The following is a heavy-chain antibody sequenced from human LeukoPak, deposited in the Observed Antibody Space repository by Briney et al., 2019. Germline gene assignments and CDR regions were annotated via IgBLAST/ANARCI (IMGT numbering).Heavy chain of an antibody. CDR1: EYTFTDYY. CDR3: ATDSKNKGYSSRVMGAFDI. D-gene: IGHD6-13*01. J-gene: IGHJ3*02. Sequence: ASVKVSCKASEYTFTDYYMHWVRQAPGQGLEWMGIINPSGGSTSYAQKFQGRVTMTRDTSTSTVYMELSSLRSEDTAVYYCATDSKNKGYSSRVMGAFDIWGQGTMVTVSS. CDR2: INPSGGST. V-gene: IGHV1-46*01.